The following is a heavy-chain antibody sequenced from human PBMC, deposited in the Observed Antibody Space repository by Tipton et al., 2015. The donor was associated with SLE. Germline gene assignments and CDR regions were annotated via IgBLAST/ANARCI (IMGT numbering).Heavy chain of an antibody. J-gene: IGHJ4*02. Sequence: TLSLTCTVSGGSISSSSYYWGWIRQPPGKGLEWIGSIYYSGSTYYNPSLKSRVTISVDTSKNQFSLKLSPVTAADTAVYYCARHDSESPFDYWGQGTLVTVSS. CDR3: ARHDSESPFDY. D-gene: IGHD1-14*01. CDR2: IYYSGST. V-gene: IGHV4-39*07. CDR1: GGSISSSSYY.